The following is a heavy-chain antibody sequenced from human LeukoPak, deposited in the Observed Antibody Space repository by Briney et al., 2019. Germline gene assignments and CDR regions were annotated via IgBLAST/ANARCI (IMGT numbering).Heavy chain of an antibody. CDR2: IRHDGSNK. CDR3: ARALYYYDSSGYYTYYYYYMDV. CDR1: GFTFSSYG. Sequence: GGSLRLSCAASGFTFSSYGIHWVRQAPGKGLEWVAFIRHDGSNKYYADSVKGRFTISRDNAKNTLYLQMNSLRAEDTAVYYCARALYYYDSSGYYTYYYYYMDVWGKGTTVTISS. V-gene: IGHV3-30*02. J-gene: IGHJ6*03. D-gene: IGHD3-22*01.